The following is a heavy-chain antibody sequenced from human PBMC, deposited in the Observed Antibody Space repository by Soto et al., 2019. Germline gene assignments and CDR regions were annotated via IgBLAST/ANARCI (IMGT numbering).Heavy chain of an antibody. CDR3: ARQMFIGGMDV. J-gene: IGHJ6*02. CDR2: IYYSGST. Sequence: PSQTLSLTCTVSGASTSSYYWCWIRQPPGKGLEWIGYIYYSGSTNYNPSLKSRVTISVDTSNNQFSLRLSSVTAADTAVYHCARQMFIGGMDVWGQGTTVT. D-gene: IGHD2-15*01. V-gene: IGHV4-59*08. CDR1: GASTSSYY.